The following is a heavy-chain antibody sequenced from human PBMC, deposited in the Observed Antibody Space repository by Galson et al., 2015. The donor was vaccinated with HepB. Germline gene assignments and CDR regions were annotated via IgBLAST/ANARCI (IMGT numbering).Heavy chain of an antibody. Sequence: QSGAEVKKPGESLRISCKGSGYSFTSYWISWVRQMPGKGLERMGRIDPSDSYTNYSPSFQGHVTISADKSISTAYLQWSSLKASDTAMYYCARPGYSSSWPFLTNNWFDPWGQGTLVTVSS. CDR3: ARPGYSSSWPFLTNNWFDP. CDR2: IDPSDSYT. CDR1: GYSFTSYW. D-gene: IGHD6-13*01. V-gene: IGHV5-10-1*01. J-gene: IGHJ5*02.